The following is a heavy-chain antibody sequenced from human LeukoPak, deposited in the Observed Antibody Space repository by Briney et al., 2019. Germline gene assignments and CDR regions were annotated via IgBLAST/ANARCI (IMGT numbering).Heavy chain of an antibody. D-gene: IGHD2-15*01. CDR3: ASQVCSGGSCYHPSLDY. V-gene: IGHV3-21*01. CDR1: GFTFSSYS. CDR2: ISSSSSYI. Sequence: PGGSLRLSCAASGFTFSSYSMNWVRQAPGKGLEWVSSISSSSSYIYYADSVKGRFTISRDNAKNSLYLQMNSLRAEDTAVYYCASQVCSGGSCYHPSLDYWGQGTLVTVSS. J-gene: IGHJ4*02.